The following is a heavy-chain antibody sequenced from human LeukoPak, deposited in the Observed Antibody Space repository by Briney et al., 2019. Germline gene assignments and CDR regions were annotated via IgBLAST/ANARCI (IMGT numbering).Heavy chain of an antibody. CDR3: ARDLGFSPDH. CDR1: GFALSDSW. V-gene: IGHV3-74*01. D-gene: IGHD1-14*01. J-gene: IGHJ1*01. CDR2: NGTVT. Sequence: GGSLRLSCVASGFALSDSWMHWVRQAPGKGLVWVSHNGTVTNYADFVKGRFIISRDNAKNTVFLQVNSLRAEDTSVYYCARDLGFSPDHWGQGTLVTVSS.